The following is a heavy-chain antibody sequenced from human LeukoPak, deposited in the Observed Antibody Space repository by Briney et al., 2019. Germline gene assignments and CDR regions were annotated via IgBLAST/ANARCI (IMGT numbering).Heavy chain of an antibody. D-gene: IGHD6-13*01. V-gene: IGHV3-23*01. CDR2: ISANGGST. J-gene: IGHJ6*03. Sequence: PGGSLRLSCAASGFTFSTYAMSWVRQAPGKGLEWVSAISANGGSTFYADSVKGRFTVSRDNSKNTLYLQMNSLRAEDTAVYYCAKTYSSSRAHYYYYYYMGVWGKGTTVTISS. CDR3: AKTYSSSRAHYYYYYYMGV. CDR1: GFTFSTYA.